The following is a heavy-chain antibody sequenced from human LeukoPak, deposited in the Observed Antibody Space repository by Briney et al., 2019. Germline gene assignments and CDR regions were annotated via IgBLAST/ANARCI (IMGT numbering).Heavy chain of an antibody. CDR1: GFTFSNYG. Sequence: GRSLRLSCAASGFTFSNYGMHWVRQAPGKGLEWVAVIPYDGSNTYYADSVKGRFTISRDNSKNTLYLQMNSLRAEDTAVYYCARGSYSSSSGFDYWGQGTLVTVSS. CDR2: IPYDGSNT. D-gene: IGHD6-6*01. V-gene: IGHV3-30*03. J-gene: IGHJ4*02. CDR3: ARGSYSSSSGFDY.